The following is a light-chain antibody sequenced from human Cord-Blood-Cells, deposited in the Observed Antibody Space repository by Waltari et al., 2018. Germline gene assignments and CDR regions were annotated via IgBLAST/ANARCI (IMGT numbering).Light chain of an antibody. V-gene: IGKV1-39*01. CDR2: AAS. Sequence: DIQMTQSPSSLSASVGDRVTITCRASQSISSYLNWHQQKPGKAPKLLIYAASSLQSGVPSRFSGSGSGTDFTLTISSLQPEDFATYYCQQSYSTATFGGGTKVEIK. CDR1: QSISSY. J-gene: IGKJ4*01. CDR3: QQSYSTAT.